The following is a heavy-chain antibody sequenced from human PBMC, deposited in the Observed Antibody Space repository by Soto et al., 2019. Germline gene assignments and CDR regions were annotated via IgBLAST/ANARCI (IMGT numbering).Heavy chain of an antibody. J-gene: IGHJ6*02. CDR3: TRVREWLIRIRFRYYGLDV. CDR2: IRSTVYVATT. CDR1: RFTFGAYT. D-gene: IGHD6-19*01. Sequence: GGSLRLSCTASRFTFGAYTMAWVSQAPGKGLEWVGSIRSTVYVATTDYAASVKDRFIISRDDSKGVAYLQMNSLSTEDTAVYSWTRVREWLIRIRFRYYGLDVWGQGTTVTASS. V-gene: IGHV3-49*04.